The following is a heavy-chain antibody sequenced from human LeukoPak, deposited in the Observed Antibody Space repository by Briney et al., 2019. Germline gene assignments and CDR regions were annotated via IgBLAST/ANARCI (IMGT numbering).Heavy chain of an antibody. Sequence: TFSSYAMSWVRQPPGKGLEWIGSIYFGGSTYYNPSLKSRVTISVDTSKHQFSLKLSSVTAADTAVYYCARRVIPAATLDYWSQGTLVTVSS. V-gene: IGHV4-39*01. CDR1: TFSSYA. J-gene: IGHJ4*02. CDR3: ARRVIPAATLDY. D-gene: IGHD2-2*01. CDR2: IYFGGST.